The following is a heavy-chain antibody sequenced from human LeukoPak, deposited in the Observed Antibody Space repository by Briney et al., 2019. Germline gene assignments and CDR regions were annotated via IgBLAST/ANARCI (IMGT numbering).Heavy chain of an antibody. CDR1: GFTFSSYD. Sequence: GGSLRLSCAASGFTFSSYDMHWVRQATGKGLEWVSAIGTAGDTYYPGSVKGRFTISRENAKSSLYLQMNSLRAGDTAVYYCARSSPSGWYDEYYFDYWGQGTLVTVSS. CDR3: ARSSPSGWYDEYYFDY. J-gene: IGHJ4*02. D-gene: IGHD6-19*01. CDR2: IGTAGDT. V-gene: IGHV3-13*01.